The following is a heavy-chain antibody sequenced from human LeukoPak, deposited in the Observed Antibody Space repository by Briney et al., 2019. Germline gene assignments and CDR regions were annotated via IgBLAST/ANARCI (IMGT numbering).Heavy chain of an antibody. J-gene: IGHJ6*02. CDR3: ARGLFGELLWGRYGMDV. CDR2: INSDGSST. CDR1: GFSFSSYW. D-gene: IGHD3-10*01. Sequence: TGGSLRLSCAASGFSFSSYWMHWVRQVPGKGLVWVSRINSDGSSTTYADSVKGRFTISRDNAKNSLYLQMNSLRDEDTAVYYCARGLFGELLWGRYGMDVWGQGTTVTVSS. V-gene: IGHV3-74*01.